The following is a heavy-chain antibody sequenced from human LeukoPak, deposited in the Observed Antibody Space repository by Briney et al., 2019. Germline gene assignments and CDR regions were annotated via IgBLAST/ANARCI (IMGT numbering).Heavy chain of an antibody. D-gene: IGHD4-17*01. V-gene: IGHV3-21*01. CDR2: ISTSSSYI. Sequence: GGSLRLSCAASGFTFSAYSMNWVRQAPGKGLEWVSSISTSSSYIYYADSVKGRFTISRDNAKNTLYLQMNSLRAEDTAVYYCARDLSTPYGDLIDYWGQGTLVTVSS. CDR1: GFTFSAYS. J-gene: IGHJ4*02. CDR3: ARDLSTPYGDLIDY.